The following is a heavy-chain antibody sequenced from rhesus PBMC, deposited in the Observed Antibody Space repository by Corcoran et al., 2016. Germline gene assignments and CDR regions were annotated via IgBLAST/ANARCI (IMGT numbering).Heavy chain of an antibody. CDR1: GGSIRRNS. CDR3: AREPRDY. Sequence: QVQLQESGPGRVKPAETLSLTCPSPGGSIRRNSWRWIPPPPGKGLEWIGYIYGSSGSTYYNPSLKSRVTISTDTSKNQFSLKLSSVTAADTAVYYCAREPRDYWGQGVLVTVSS. J-gene: IGHJ4*01. V-gene: IGHV4-165*01. CDR2: IYGSSGST.